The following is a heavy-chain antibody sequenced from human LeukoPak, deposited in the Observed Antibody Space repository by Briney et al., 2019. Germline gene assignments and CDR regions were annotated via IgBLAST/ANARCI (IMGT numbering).Heavy chain of an antibody. D-gene: IGHD3-10*01. J-gene: IGHJ5*02. V-gene: IGHV4-30-2*01. CDR3: ARVLAYYGSGSRPGGWFDP. Sequence: SETLSLTCTVSGYSISSGGYYWSWIRQPPGKGLEWIGYIYHSGSTYYNPSLKSRVTISVDRSKNQFSLKLSSVTAADTAVYYCARVLAYYGSGSRPGGWFDPWGQGTLVTVSS. CDR2: IYHSGST. CDR1: GYSISSGGYY.